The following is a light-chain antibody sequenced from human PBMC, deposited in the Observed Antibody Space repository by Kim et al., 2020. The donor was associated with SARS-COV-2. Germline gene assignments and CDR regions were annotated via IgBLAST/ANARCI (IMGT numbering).Light chain of an antibody. CDR2: AAS. V-gene: IGKV1-9*01. Sequence: DIQMTQSPSSLSASVGDRVTITCQASQSINSYLNWYQQKPGKAPKFLMYAASSLQSGVPSRFSGSGSGTEFTLTISSLQPEDFATYYCQQLNSYPPYTFGQGTKLEI. J-gene: IGKJ2*01. CDR1: QSINSY. CDR3: QQLNSYPPYT.